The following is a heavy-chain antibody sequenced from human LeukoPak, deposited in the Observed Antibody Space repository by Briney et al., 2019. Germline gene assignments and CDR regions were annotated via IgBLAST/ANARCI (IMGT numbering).Heavy chain of an antibody. J-gene: IGHJ4*02. D-gene: IGHD4-17*01. Sequence: PGGSLRLSWAASGFTFDDYTMHWVRQAPGKGLEWVSLISWDGGSTYYADSVKGRFTISRDNSKNSLYLQMNSLRTEDTALYYCAKMTTESGFDYWGQGTLVTVSS. V-gene: IGHV3-43*01. CDR3: AKMTTESGFDY. CDR1: GFTFDDYT. CDR2: ISWDGGST.